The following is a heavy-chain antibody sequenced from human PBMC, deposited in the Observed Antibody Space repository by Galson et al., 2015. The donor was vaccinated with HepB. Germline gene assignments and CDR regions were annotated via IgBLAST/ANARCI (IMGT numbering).Heavy chain of an antibody. V-gene: IGHV1-18*04. D-gene: IGHD6-13*01. J-gene: IGHJ4*02. CDR3: ARDRDIAAAGTGFDY. CDR1: GYTFTSYG. Sequence: SVKVSCKASGYTFTSYGISWVRQAPGQGLEWMGWISAYNGNTNYAQKLQGRVTMTTDTSTSTAYMELRSLRSDDTAVYYCARDRDIAAAGTGFDYWGQGTLVTVSS. CDR2: ISAYNGNT.